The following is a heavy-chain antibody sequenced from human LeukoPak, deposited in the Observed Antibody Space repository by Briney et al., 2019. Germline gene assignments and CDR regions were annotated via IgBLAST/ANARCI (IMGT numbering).Heavy chain of an antibody. D-gene: IGHD3-10*01. CDR2: ISSSSSTI. CDR3: ARDSGNDY. J-gene: IGHJ4*02. V-gene: IGHV3-48*01. Sequence: GGSLRLSCAASGFTFSSYSMNWDRQAPGKGLEWVSYISSSSSTIYYADSVKGRFTISRDNAKNSLYLQMNSLRAEDTAVYYCARDSGNDYWGQGTLVTVSS. CDR1: GFTFSSYS.